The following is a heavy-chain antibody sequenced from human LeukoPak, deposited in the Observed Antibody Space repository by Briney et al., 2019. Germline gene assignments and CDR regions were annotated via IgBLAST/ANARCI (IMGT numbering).Heavy chain of an antibody. CDR2: IGIRGDT. D-gene: IGHD1-26*01. CDR1: GFTFIDYD. V-gene: IGHV3-13*01. CDR3: ARGGTLIVGATRG. Sequence: SGGSLRLSCAASGFTFIDYDMHWVRQVIGKGLEWVSAIGIRGDTHYSGSVKGRFTISRENAESSLYLQMNSLRAEDTAVYYCARGGTLIVGATRGWGQGTLVTVSS. J-gene: IGHJ4*02.